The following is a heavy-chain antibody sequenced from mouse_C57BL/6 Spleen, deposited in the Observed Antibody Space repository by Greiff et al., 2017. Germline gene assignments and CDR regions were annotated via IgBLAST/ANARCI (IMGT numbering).Heavy chain of an antibody. CDR2: IDPETGGT. CDR1: GYTFTDYE. Sequence: VKLMESGAELVRPGASVTLSCKASGYTFTDYEMHWVKQTPVHGLEWIGAIDPETGGTAYNQKFKGKAILTADKSSSTAYMELRSLTAEDSAGDYCTRGVGSSTYWYFDVWGTGTTVTVAS. CDR3: TRGVGSSTYWYFDV. J-gene: IGHJ1*03. V-gene: IGHV1-15*01. D-gene: IGHD1-1*01.